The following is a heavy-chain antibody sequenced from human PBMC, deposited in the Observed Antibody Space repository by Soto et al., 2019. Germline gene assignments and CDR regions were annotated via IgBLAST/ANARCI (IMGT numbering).Heavy chain of an antibody. V-gene: IGHV3-30*18. Sequence: QVPLVESGGGVVQPGRSLRLSCAASGFTFSCYGMHWVRQAPGKGLEWVAVISYDASNKYYADSVKGRFTISRDNSKNTLYLQMNSLRAEDTAVYYCAKEWVYDSSGWSFDYWGHGTQVTASS. CDR2: ISYDASNK. CDR3: AKEWVYDSSGWSFDY. CDR1: GFTFSCYG. J-gene: IGHJ4*01. D-gene: IGHD3-22*01.